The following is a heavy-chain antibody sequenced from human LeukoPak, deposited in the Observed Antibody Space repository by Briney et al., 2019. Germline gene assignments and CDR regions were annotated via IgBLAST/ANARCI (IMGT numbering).Heavy chain of an antibody. J-gene: IGHJ4*02. CDR1: GYTFTSYE. CDR3: ARVASEWLAPIDC. D-gene: IGHD6-19*01. Sequence: ASVKVSCKASGYTFTSYEIIWVRQATGQGLEWMGWMNPNSGNTGFVEKFQGRVTITRNTSIATAYMELSSLRFEDTAVYYCARVASEWLAPIDCWGQGTLVTVSS. CDR2: MNPNSGNT. V-gene: IGHV1-8*01.